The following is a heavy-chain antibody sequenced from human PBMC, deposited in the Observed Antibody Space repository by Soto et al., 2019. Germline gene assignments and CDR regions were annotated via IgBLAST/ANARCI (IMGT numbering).Heavy chain of an antibody. Sequence: GESLKISCAASGFTFSSYAMSWVRQTPGKGLEWVSAISGSGGSTYYVDSVKGRFTISRDNSKNTLYLQMNSLRAEDTAVYYCAKAPTYYDFWAHIDYPGQATLVTVSS. J-gene: IGHJ4*02. CDR1: GFTFSSYA. CDR3: AKAPTYYDFWAHIDY. V-gene: IGHV3-23*01. CDR2: ISGSGGST. D-gene: IGHD3-3*01.